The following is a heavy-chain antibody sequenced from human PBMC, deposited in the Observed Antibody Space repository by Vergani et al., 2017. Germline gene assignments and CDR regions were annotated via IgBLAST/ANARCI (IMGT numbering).Heavy chain of an antibody. V-gene: IGHV3-21*01. CDR1: GFTFSSYS. D-gene: IGHD3-10*01. Sequence: EVQLVESGGGLVKPGGSLRLSCAASGFTFSSYSMNWVRRAPGKGLEWVSSISSSSSYIYYADSVKGRCTISRDNAKNSLYLQMNSLRAEDTAVYYCARAHGSGVLDAFDIWGQGTMVTVSS. CDR3: ARAHGSGVLDAFDI. CDR2: ISSSSSYI. J-gene: IGHJ3*02.